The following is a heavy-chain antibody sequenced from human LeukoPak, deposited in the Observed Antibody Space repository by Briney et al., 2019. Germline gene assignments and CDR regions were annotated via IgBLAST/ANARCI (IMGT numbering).Heavy chain of an antibody. J-gene: IGHJ5*02. CDR3: AKDTAMGYNWNYDWFDP. D-gene: IGHD1-7*01. Sequence: PGGSLRLSCAASGFTFSSYAMSWVRQAPGKGLEWVSAISGSGGSTYYADSVKGRFTISRDNSKNTLYLQMNSLRAEDTAVYYCAKDTAMGYNWNYDWFDPWGQGTLVIVSS. CDR1: GFTFSSYA. V-gene: IGHV3-23*01. CDR2: ISGSGGST.